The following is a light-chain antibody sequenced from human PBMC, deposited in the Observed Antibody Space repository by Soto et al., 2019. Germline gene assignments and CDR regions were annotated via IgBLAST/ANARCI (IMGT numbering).Light chain of an antibody. CDR3: QQYNNWPRT. J-gene: IGKJ1*01. CDR1: QSVSNN. Sequence: EIVLTQSPGTLSLSPGERATLSCRASQSVSNNYLAWYQQKPGQAPRLLIYGASNRATGIPARFSGSGSGTEFTLIISSLQSEDFAFYYCQQYNNWPRTFGLGTKVDI. V-gene: IGKV3D-15*01. CDR2: GAS.